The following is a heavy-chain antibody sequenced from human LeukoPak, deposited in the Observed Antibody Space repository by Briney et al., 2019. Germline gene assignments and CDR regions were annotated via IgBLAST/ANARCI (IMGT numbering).Heavy chain of an antibody. CDR2: VAPTPGDS. V-gene: IGHV1-2*02. D-gene: IGHD3-22*01. J-gene: IGHJ3*02. CDR3: ARAGVWDYSDSSGYHNAAFDI. Sequence: GASVKVSCKASEYTFTGYYIHWVRQAPGQGLEWLGWVAPTPGDSNYVQKFQGRVTVTRDTSISTAYMDLSRLRSDDTAVYYCARAGVWDYSDSSGYHNAAFDIWGQGTMVTVSS. CDR1: EYTFTGYY.